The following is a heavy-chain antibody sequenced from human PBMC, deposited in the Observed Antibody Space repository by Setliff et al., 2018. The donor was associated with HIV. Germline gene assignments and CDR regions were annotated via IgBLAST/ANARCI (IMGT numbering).Heavy chain of an antibody. CDR3: AKPYRGSVVRDQGYMDV. J-gene: IGHJ6*03. D-gene: IGHD3-10*01. CDR1: GFTFSTYA. Sequence: GGSLRLSCAASGFTFSTYAMSWVRQAPGKGLEWVSAISPVGGSTYSADSVRGRLTISRDNSKNTLYLQMNSLRPEDTAVYYCAKPYRGSVVRDQGYMDVWGKGTTVTVSS. CDR2: ISPVGGST. V-gene: IGHV3-23*01.